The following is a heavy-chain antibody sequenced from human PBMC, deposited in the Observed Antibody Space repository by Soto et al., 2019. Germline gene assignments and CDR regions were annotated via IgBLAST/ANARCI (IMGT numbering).Heavy chain of an antibody. CDR3: ARRRIAATFVDY. J-gene: IGHJ4*02. CDR1: GFTFSSYS. CDR2: ISSSSSYI. Sequence: EVQLVESGGGLVKPGGSLRLSCAASGFTFSSYSMNWVRQAPGKGLEWVSSISSSSSYIYYADSVKGRFTISRDNAKNSLYLQMNSLRAEDTAVYYRARRRIAATFVDYWGQGTLVTVSS. D-gene: IGHD6-13*01. V-gene: IGHV3-21*01.